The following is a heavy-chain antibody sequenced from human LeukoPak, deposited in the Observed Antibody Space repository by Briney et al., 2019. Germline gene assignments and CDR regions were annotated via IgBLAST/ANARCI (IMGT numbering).Heavy chain of an antibody. CDR2: IRTTAEGAKYA. CDR1: GFSFTDYP. CDR3: ATDQRYAFDY. D-gene: IGHD3-9*01. Sequence: GGSLRLSCATSGFSFTDYPMNWVRQALGKGLEWISNIRTTAEGAKYAYYADSVKGRVTISRDDGKNTLYLHMNSLRDDDTAVYYCATDQRYAFDYWGQGILVTVSS. V-gene: IGHV3-48*02. J-gene: IGHJ4*02.